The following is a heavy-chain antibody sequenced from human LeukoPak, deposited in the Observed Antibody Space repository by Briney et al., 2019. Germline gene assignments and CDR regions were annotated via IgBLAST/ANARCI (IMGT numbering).Heavy chain of an antibody. D-gene: IGHD6-6*01. CDR3: ARDPGAYSSSPIDY. Sequence: GGSLRLSCAASGFTFSSSSRNWVRQAPGKGLEWVSSISSSSSYIYYADSVKGRFTISRDNARNSLYLRMNSLRAEDTAVYYCARDPGAYSSSPIDYWGQGTLVTVSS. CDR1: GFTFSSSS. V-gene: IGHV3-21*01. CDR2: ISSSSSYI. J-gene: IGHJ4*02.